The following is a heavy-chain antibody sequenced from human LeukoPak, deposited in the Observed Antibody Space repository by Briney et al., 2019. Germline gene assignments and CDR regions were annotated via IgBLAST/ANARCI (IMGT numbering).Heavy chain of an antibody. V-gene: IGHV1-69*13. CDR1: GGTFSSYA. D-gene: IGHD2-8*01. CDR2: IIPIFGTA. Sequence: ASVKVSCKASGGTFSSYAISWVRQAPGQGLEWMGGIIPIFGTANYAQKFQGRVTITADESTSTAYMELSSLRSEDTAVYYRARDPPEPNGVSPGVDYFDYWGQGTLVTVSS. CDR3: ARDPPEPNGVSPGVDYFDY. J-gene: IGHJ4*02.